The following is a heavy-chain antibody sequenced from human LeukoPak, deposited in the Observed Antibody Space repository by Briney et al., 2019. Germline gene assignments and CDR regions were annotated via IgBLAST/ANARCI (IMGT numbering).Heavy chain of an antibody. CDR3: ARHPLGDY. J-gene: IGHJ4*02. Sequence: PGWSLRLSCGASGFSCSSDSMSWVRQAAGKGLEWVSSISSSSSYIYYADSVKGRFTISRDNAKNSLYLQMNSLRAEDTAVYYCARHPLGDYWGQGTLVTVSS. CDR2: ISSSSSYI. CDR1: GFSCSSDS. V-gene: IGHV3-21*01.